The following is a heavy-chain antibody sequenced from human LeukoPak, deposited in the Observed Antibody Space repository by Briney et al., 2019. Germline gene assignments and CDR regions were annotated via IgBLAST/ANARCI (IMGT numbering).Heavy chain of an antibody. CDR2: ISSSSSYI. Sequence: PGGSLRLSCAASGFTFSSYDMNWVRQAPGKGLEWVSSISSSSSYIYYADSVKGRFTISRDNAKNSLYLQMNSLRAEDTAVYYCARVSTPYYYGMDVWGQGTTVTVSS. D-gene: IGHD2-2*01. J-gene: IGHJ6*02. CDR3: ARVSTPYYYGMDV. V-gene: IGHV3-21*01. CDR1: GFTFSSYD.